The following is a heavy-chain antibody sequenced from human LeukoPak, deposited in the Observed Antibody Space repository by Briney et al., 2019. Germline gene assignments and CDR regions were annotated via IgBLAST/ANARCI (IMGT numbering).Heavy chain of an antibody. Sequence: GESLKISCMGSGYTFTSYWIGWVRQMPGKGLEWMGIIYPGDSDTRYSPSFQGQVTISADKSISTAYLQWSSLKASDTAMYYCARQASSSWLYDAFDIWGQGTMVTVSS. CDR2: IYPGDSDT. D-gene: IGHD6-13*01. V-gene: IGHV5-51*01. CDR1: GYTFTSYW. CDR3: ARQASSSWLYDAFDI. J-gene: IGHJ3*02.